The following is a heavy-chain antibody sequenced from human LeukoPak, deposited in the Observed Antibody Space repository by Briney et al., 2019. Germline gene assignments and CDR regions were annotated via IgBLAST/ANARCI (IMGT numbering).Heavy chain of an antibody. CDR2: IYHSGST. Sequence: PSETLSLTCTVSGYSLSSGYYWGWIRHPPGKGLEWIGSIYHSGSTYYNPSLKSRVTISVDTSKNQFSLKLSSVTAADTAVYYCARDLRLGTKDFPNWFDPWGQGTLVTVSS. CDR3: ARDLRLGTKDFPNWFDP. V-gene: IGHV4-38-2*02. D-gene: IGHD3-16*01. J-gene: IGHJ5*02. CDR1: GYSLSSGYY.